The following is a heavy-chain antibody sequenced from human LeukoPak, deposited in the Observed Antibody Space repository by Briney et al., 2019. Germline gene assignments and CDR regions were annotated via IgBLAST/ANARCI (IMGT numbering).Heavy chain of an antibody. J-gene: IGHJ3*02. CDR2: ISAYNGNT. D-gene: IGHD3-10*01. V-gene: IGHV1-18*01. CDR1: GYTFTSYG. Sequence: ASVKVSCKASGYTFTSYGISWVRQAPGQGLEWMGWISAYNGNTNYAQKLQGRVTMTTDTSTSTAYMELRSLRSDDTAVYYCARVVAMVRGVPLGDAFDIWGQGTMVTVSS. CDR3: ARVVAMVRGVPLGDAFDI.